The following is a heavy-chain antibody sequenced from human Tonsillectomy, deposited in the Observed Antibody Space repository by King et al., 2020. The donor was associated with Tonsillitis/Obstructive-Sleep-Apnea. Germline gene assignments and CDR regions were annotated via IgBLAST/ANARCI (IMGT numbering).Heavy chain of an antibody. V-gene: IGHV3-30*01. CDR3: AREGAVRYCSGGSCRGGFDY. Sequence: QLVQSGGGVVQPGRSLRLSCAASGFTFSSYAMHLVRQAPGKGLEWVAGIAYDGSFKYYADSVKGRFTLSRVTSKNTLYLQMNSLRAEDTAVYYCAREGAVRYCSGGSCRGGFDYWGQGTLVTVSS. CDR2: IAYDGSFK. J-gene: IGHJ4*02. D-gene: IGHD2-15*01. CDR1: GFTFSSYA.